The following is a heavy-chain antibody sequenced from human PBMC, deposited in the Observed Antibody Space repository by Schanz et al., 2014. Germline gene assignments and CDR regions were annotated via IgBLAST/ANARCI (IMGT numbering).Heavy chain of an antibody. D-gene: IGHD2-15*01. V-gene: IGHV1-69*08. J-gene: IGHJ6*02. CDR1: GVTFSSST. CDR2: IIPILDKT. Sequence: QVQLVQSGAEVKKPGSSVKVSCKASGVTFSSSTLTWVRQAPGQGLEWMGRIIPILDKTNYAQKFQGRVTMTADKSTNTVYKEVSGLRSEDTAVYYCAKVDRTGYYAMDVWGQGTTVTVSS. CDR3: AKVDRTGYYAMDV.